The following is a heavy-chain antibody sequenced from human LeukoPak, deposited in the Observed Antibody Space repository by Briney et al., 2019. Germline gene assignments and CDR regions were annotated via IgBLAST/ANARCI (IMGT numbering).Heavy chain of an antibody. Sequence: GGSLRLSCAASGFSFSSYTMNWVRQAPGKGLEWVSIISSSSSYIYYADSVKGRFTISRDNAKNALYLQMNSLRAEDTAVYYCARYYYDSRGYPYYFDYWGQGTLVTVSS. V-gene: IGHV3-21*04. CDR1: GFSFSSYT. J-gene: IGHJ4*02. D-gene: IGHD3-22*01. CDR3: ARYYYDSRGYPYYFDY. CDR2: ISSSSSYI.